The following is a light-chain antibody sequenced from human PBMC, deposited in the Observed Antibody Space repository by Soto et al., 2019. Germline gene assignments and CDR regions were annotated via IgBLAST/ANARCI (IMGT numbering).Light chain of an antibody. CDR3: SSFTISRNTVI. Sequence: QSALTQPASVSGSPGESITISCIGTKNDIGSYRFVSWYQQHPGEAPKLMISEGSKRPSGISNRFSGSKSGNTASLTISGLQAEDEADYYCSSFTISRNTVIFGGGTQLTVL. CDR1: KNDIGSYRF. V-gene: IGLV2-14*02. J-gene: IGLJ2*01. CDR2: EGS.